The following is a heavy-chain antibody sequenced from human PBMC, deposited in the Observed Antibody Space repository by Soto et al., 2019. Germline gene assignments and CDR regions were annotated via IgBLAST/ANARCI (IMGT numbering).Heavy chain of an antibody. J-gene: IGHJ5*02. D-gene: IGHD3-3*01. CDR1: GFTFSSYA. V-gene: IGHV3-23*01. Sequence: EVQLLESGGGLVQPGGSLRLSCAASGFTFSSYAMSWVRQAPGKGLEWVSAISGSGGSTYYADSVKGRFTISRDNSKNTLHLQMNSLRAEDTAVYYCARKGKDVLRFLEWFPNWFDPWGQGTLVTVSS. CDR3: ARKGKDVLRFLEWFPNWFDP. CDR2: ISGSGGST.